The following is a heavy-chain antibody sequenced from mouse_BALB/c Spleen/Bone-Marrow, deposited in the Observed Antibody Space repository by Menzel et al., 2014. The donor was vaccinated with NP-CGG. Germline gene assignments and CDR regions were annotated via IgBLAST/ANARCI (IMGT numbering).Heavy chain of an antibody. CDR1: GFDFSRYW. CDR3: ARMHYYGYVAY. D-gene: IGHD1-2*01. J-gene: IGHJ3*01. Sequence: EVKLVESGGGLVQPGGSLKLSCAASGFDFSRYWMSWVRQAPGKGIEWIGEINPDSSTINYTPSLKDKFIISRDNAKNTLYLRMSKVRSEDTALYYCARMHYYGYVAYWGQGTLVTVSA. CDR2: INPDSSTI. V-gene: IGHV4-1*02.